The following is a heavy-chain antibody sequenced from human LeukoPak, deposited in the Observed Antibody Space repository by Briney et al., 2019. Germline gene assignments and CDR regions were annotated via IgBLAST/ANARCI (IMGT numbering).Heavy chain of an antibody. V-gene: IGHV1-2*02. D-gene: IGHD2-21*02. CDR1: GYTFTGYY. Sequence: GASVKVSCKASGYTFTGYYMHWVRQAPGQGLEWMGWINPNSGGTNYAQKFQGRVTMTRDTSISTAYMELSRLRSNDTAVYYCARNRAYCGGDCYPYFDYWGQGTLVTVSS. J-gene: IGHJ4*02. CDR2: INPNSGGT. CDR3: ARNRAYCGGDCYPYFDY.